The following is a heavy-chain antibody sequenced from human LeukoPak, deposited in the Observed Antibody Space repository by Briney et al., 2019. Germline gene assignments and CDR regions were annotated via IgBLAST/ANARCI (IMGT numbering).Heavy chain of an antibody. CDR1: GYTFTGYY. CDR2: INPNSGGT. D-gene: IGHD3-10*01. Sequence: GASVKVSCKASGYTFTGYYMHWVRQAPGQGLEWMGWINPNSGGTNYAQKFQGRVTMTRDTSISTAYMELSRLRSDDTAVYYCARVPPLLWFGEPSPVYYYYYGMDVWGQGTTVTVPS. J-gene: IGHJ6*02. V-gene: IGHV1-2*02. CDR3: ARVPPLLWFGEPSPVYYYYYGMDV.